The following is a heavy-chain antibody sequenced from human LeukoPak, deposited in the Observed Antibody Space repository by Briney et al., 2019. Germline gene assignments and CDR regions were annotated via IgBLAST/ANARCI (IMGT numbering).Heavy chain of an antibody. Sequence: PSETLSLTCTVSGGSISSYYWSWIRQPPGKGLEWIGYIYYSGSTNYNPSLKSRVTISVDTSKNQFSLKLSSVTAADTAAYYCARGRHYYEVYWGQGTLVTVCS. V-gene: IGHV4-59*01. D-gene: IGHD3-22*01. J-gene: IGHJ4*02. CDR1: GGSISSYY. CDR3: ARGRHYYEVY. CDR2: IYYSGST.